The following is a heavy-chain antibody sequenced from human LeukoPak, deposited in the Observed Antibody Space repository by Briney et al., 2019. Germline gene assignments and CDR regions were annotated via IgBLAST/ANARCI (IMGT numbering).Heavy chain of an antibody. CDR2: IYYSGST. CDR3: ARQSFGVRGVHFDY. Sequence: SETLSLTCTVSGGSISSYYWSWIRQPPGKGLEWIGYIYYSGSTNYNPSLKSRVTISVDTSKNQFSLKLSSVTAADTAVYYCARQSFGVRGVHFDYWGQGTVVTVSS. D-gene: IGHD3-10*01. CDR1: GGSISSYY. V-gene: IGHV4-59*08. J-gene: IGHJ4*02.